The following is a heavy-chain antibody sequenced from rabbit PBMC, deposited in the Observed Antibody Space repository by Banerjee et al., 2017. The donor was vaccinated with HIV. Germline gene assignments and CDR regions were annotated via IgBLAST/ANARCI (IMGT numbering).Heavy chain of an antibody. CDR2: IEPIFGTT. V-gene: IGHV1S40*01. CDR3: VRGSDHGDWTFNL. CDR1: GFDFSSGYD. Sequence: QSLEESGGDLVKPGASLTLTCTASGFDFSSGYDMCWVRQAPGKGLEWIGYIEPIFGTTYYASWVNDRFTISSHNAQSTLYLQLNSLTAADTATYFCVRGSDHGDWTFNLWGQGTLVTVS. J-gene: IGHJ4*01. D-gene: IGHD2-1*01.